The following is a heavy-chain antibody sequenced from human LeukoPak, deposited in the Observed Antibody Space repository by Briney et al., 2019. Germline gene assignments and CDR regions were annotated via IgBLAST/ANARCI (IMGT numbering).Heavy chain of an antibody. J-gene: IGHJ4*02. CDR3: TTRYCSTSSCRDDH. D-gene: IGHD2-2*01. CDR1: GLTFSNYA. CDR2: ISYSGTDT. Sequence: PGGSLRLSCAASGLTFSNYAMNWVRQAPEKGLEWVSSISYSGTDTYYAASVKGRFTISRDNSKNTLYLQMTSLRAEDTAIYYCTTRYCSTSSCRDDHWGQGTLVTVSS. V-gene: IGHV3-23*01.